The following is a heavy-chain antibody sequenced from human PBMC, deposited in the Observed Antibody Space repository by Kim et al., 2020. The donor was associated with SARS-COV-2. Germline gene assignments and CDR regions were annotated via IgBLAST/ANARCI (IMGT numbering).Heavy chain of an antibody. Sequence: SETLSLTCTVSGGSISSSNYYWGWIRQPPGKGLEWIGSVYYSGSTYYNPSLKSRVTISVDTSKNQFSLKLTSVTAADTAVYYCATEGKYYYDSSGYYEGNWFDPWGQGTLLTVSS. J-gene: IGHJ5*02. V-gene: IGHV4-39*01. CDR3: ATEGKYYYDSSGYYEGNWFDP. CDR1: GGSISSSNYY. D-gene: IGHD3-22*01. CDR2: VYYSGST.